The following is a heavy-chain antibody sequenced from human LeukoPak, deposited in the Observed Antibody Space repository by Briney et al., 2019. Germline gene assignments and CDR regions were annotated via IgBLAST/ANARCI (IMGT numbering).Heavy chain of an antibody. CDR1: GGTFSSYA. CDR3: ARDLVIAAAVTGDAFDI. J-gene: IGHJ3*02. CDR2: IIPIFGTA. D-gene: IGHD6-13*01. V-gene: IGHV1-69*13. Sequence: SVKVSCKASGGTFSSYAISWVRQAPGQGLEWMGGIIPIFGTANYAQKFQGRVTITADESTSTAYMELSSLRSVDTAVYYCARDLVIAAAVTGDAFDIWGQGTMVTVSS.